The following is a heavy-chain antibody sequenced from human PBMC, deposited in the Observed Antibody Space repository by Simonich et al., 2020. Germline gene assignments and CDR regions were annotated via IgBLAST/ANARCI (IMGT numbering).Heavy chain of an antibody. Sequence: QVQLQASGPGLVKPSETLSLTCTVSGGSISSYYWSWIRQPPGKGLGWIGYIYYSGSTNYNPSLKSRVTISAATSKNQFALKLSSVTAADTAVYYCARSLGYYYYYYGMDVWGQGTTVTVSS. CDR3: ARSLGYYYYYYGMDV. J-gene: IGHJ6*02. CDR1: GGSISSYY. D-gene: IGHD1-26*01. CDR2: IYYSGST. V-gene: IGHV4-59*08.